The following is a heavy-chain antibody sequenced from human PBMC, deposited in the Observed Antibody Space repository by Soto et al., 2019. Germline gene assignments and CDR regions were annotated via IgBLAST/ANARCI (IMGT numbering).Heavy chain of an antibody. CDR2: IYYSGST. D-gene: IGHD3-10*01. CDR1: GDSISNNNFY. J-gene: IGHJ6*03. Sequence: PSETLSLTCTVSGDSISNNNFYWGWIRQPPGKGLEWIGTIYYSGSTYYNPSLKSRVTISVDTSNNQLSLKLSSVTAADTAVYYCARHYGYYSYYMDVWTKGTMVTVSS. CDR3: ARHYGYYSYYMDV. V-gene: IGHV4-39*01.